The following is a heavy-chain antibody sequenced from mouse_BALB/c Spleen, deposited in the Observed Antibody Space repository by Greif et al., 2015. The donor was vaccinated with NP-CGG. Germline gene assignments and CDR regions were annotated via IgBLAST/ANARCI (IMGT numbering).Heavy chain of an antibody. CDR3: ARKFLDWYFDV. CDR2: ISGGSSTI. CDR1: GFTFSSFG. Sequence: EVQGVESGGGLVQPGGSRKLSCAASGFTFSSFGMHWVRQAPEKGLEWVAYISGGSSTIYYADTVKGRFTISRDNPKNTLFLQMTSLRSEDTAMYYCARKFLDWYFDVWGAGTTVTVSS. J-gene: IGHJ1*01. V-gene: IGHV5-17*02. D-gene: IGHD2-10*02.